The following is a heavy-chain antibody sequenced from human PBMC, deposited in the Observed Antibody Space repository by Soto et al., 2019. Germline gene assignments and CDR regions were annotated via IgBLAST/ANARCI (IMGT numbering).Heavy chain of an antibody. V-gene: IGHV4-34*01. CDR2: INHSGST. J-gene: IGHJ6*02. CDR1: GGSFSGYY. CDR3: ARGVGVVPAAIFVSYYGMDV. D-gene: IGHD2-2*01. Sequence: SETLSLTCAVYGGSFSGYYWSWIRQPPGEGLEWIGEINHSGSTNYNPALKSRVTISVDTSKNRFSLKLSSVTAADTAVYYCARGVGVVPAAIFVSYYGMDVWGQGTTVTVSS.